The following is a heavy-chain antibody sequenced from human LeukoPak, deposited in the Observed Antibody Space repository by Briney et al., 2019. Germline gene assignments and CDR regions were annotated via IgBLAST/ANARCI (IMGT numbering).Heavy chain of an antibody. D-gene: IGHD5-24*01. CDR1: GFTFSSYA. CDR2: ISGSGGST. V-gene: IGHV3-23*01. J-gene: IGHJ4*02. Sequence: GGSLRLSCAASGFTFSSYAMSWVRQAPGKGLEWVSAISGSGGSTYYADSVKGRFTISGDNSKSTLFLQMNSLRAEDTAVYYCAKDRRVGSRVATPCHWGQGTLVTVSS. CDR3: AKDRRVGSRVATPCH.